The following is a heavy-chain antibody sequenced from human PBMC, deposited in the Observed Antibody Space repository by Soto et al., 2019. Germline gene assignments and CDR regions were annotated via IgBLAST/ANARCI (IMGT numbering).Heavy chain of an antibody. Sequence: GGSLRLSCAASGFTFSNALMSWVRQAPGKWLEWVGRIKSKTDGGTTDYAAPVKGRFTISRDDSKNTLYLQMNSLKTEDTAVYYCTAGPIFGVVISNYYYYYGMDVWGQGXTVTVYS. CDR2: IKSKTDGGTT. D-gene: IGHD3-3*01. J-gene: IGHJ6*02. V-gene: IGHV3-15*01. CDR3: TAGPIFGVVISNYYYYYGMDV. CDR1: GFTFSNAL.